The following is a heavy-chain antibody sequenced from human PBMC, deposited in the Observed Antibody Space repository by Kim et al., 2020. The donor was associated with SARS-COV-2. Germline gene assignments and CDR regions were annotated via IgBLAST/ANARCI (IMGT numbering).Heavy chain of an antibody. Sequence: GGSLRLSCVASGFSFGNFAMSWVRRAPGKGLEWVSGVTASGESTFHADSVQGRFSISRDSAKNTLFLQLNSLRAEDTATYYCAKDEATAARPPTYYFDY. V-gene: IGHV3-23*01. CDR3: AKDEATAARPPTYYFDY. D-gene: IGHD6-6*01. J-gene: IGHJ4*01. CDR2: VTASGEST. CDR1: GFSFGNFA.